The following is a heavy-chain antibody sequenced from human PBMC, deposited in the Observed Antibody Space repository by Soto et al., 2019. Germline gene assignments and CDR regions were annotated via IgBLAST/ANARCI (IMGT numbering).Heavy chain of an antibody. Sequence: QVQLVESGGGVVQPGRSLRLSCAASGFTFSSYAMHWVRQAPGKGLEWVAVISYDGSNKYYADSVKGRFTISRDNSKNTLYLQMNSLRAEDTAVYYCAREFSSGWYGGMDVWGQGTTVTVSS. CDR2: ISYDGSNK. V-gene: IGHV3-30-3*01. CDR1: GFTFSSYA. D-gene: IGHD6-19*01. J-gene: IGHJ6*02. CDR3: AREFSSGWYGGMDV.